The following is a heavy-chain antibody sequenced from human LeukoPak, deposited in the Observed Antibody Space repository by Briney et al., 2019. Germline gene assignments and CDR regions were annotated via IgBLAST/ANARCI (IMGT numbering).Heavy chain of an antibody. V-gene: IGHV3-21*01. CDR2: ISSSSSYI. D-gene: IGHD6-19*01. CDR1: GFTFSSYS. CDR3: ARDITVAGTVDY. Sequence: KPGGSLRLSCAASGFTFSSYSMNWGRQAPGKGLEWVSSISSSSSYIYYADSVKGRFTISRATAKNSLYLQMNSLRAEDTAVYYCARDITVAGTVDYWGQGTLVTVSS. J-gene: IGHJ4*02.